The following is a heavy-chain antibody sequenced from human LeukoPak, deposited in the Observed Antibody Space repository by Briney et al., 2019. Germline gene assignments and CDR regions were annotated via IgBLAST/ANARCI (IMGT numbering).Heavy chain of an antibody. CDR3: VRRLKISQGGTTDY. Sequence: GASLQISCRGSGYRFTSYWIGWVRQMPGKGLEWMGIIFPDDSDTRYSPSFQGQVTISADKSISTAYLQWSSLKASDTAMYYCVRRLKISQGGTTDYWGQGTLVTVSS. D-gene: IGHD1-1*01. V-gene: IGHV5-51*01. CDR2: IFPDDSDT. J-gene: IGHJ4*02. CDR1: GYRFTSYW.